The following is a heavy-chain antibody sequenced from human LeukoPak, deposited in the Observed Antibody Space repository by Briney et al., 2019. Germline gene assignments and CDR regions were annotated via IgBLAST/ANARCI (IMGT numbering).Heavy chain of an antibody. CDR2: ITSSGDVT. D-gene: IGHD3-22*01. CDR3: AKDRPNYHESNGHYYRPSGDY. Sequence: GGSLRLSCAASGFTFNIYAMSWVRQAPGKGLEWVSSITSSGDVTFYADSVKDRFTISRDNSKNTLYLQMSRLRAEDTAVYYCAKDRPNYHESNGHYYRPSGDYWGQGTLVTVSS. CDR1: GFTFNIYA. V-gene: IGHV3-23*01. J-gene: IGHJ4*02.